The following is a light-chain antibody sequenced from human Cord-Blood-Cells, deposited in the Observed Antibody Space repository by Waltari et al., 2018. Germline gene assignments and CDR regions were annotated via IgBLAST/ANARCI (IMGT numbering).Light chain of an antibody. Sequence: IHMTHSPSSLSASVVDRVAITCRASQSISSYLNWYQQKPGKAPKLLIYAASSLQSGVPSRFSGSGSGTDFTLTISSLQPEDFATYYCQQSYSTPYTFGQGTKLEIK. CDR1: QSISSY. CDR3: QQSYSTPYT. CDR2: AAS. J-gene: IGKJ2*01. V-gene: IGKV1-39*01.